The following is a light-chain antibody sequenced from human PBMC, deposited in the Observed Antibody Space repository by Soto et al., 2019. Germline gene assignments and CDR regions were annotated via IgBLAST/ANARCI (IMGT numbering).Light chain of an antibody. CDR2: DAS. CDR3: QQRSDWPIT. V-gene: IGKV3-11*01. Sequence: EIVLTQSPATLSLSPGERATLSCRASQSVSSYLAWYQQKPGQAPRLLIYDASNRATGFPDRFSGSGSGTDFTLTISSLEPEDFAVYYCQQRSDWPITFGQGTRLEIK. CDR1: QSVSSY. J-gene: IGKJ5*01.